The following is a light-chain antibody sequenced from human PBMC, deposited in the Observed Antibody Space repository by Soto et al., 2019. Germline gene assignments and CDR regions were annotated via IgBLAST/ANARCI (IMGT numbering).Light chain of an antibody. CDR2: KAS. V-gene: IGKV1-5*03. CDR1: QSISSW. Sequence: DIQMTQSPSTLSASVGDRVTITCRASQSISSWLAWYQQKPGKAPKVLIYKASSLESGVPSRFSGSGSGTEFTLTISSLQPDDSATYHCQQYNSYPITFGQGTRREIK. J-gene: IGKJ5*01. CDR3: QQYNSYPIT.